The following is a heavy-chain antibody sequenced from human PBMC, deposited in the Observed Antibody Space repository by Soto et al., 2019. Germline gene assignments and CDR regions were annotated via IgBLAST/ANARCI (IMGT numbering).Heavy chain of an antibody. CDR1: GYTFTSYG. J-gene: IGHJ4*02. V-gene: IGHV1-18*01. D-gene: IGHD6-13*01. CDR3: ARGASSLPRFY. CDR2: ISAYNGDT. Sequence: QVRLVQSGAEVKRPGASVKVSCKASGYTFTSYGISWVRQAPGQGLEWMGWISAYNGDTYYAQKLQGRVTLTTDTSTSTAYMELRRLRSDDTAVYYCARGASSLPRFYSGQGTLVTVSS.